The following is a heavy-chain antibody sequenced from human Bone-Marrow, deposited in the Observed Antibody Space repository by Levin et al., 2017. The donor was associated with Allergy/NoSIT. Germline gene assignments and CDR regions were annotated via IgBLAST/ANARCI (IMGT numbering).Heavy chain of an antibody. Sequence: SLLLSFSSSFFPLLPSFLHWVRQAPGKGLEWVAVISYGGTNKFYGDSVKGRFTISRDSSKNTMYLQMNSLRADDTAVYYCARRPEGNGFDIWGQGTTVTVSS. V-gene: IGHV3-30*03. J-gene: IGHJ3*02. CDR2: ISYGGTNK. CDR3: ARRPEGNGFDI. CDR1: FFPLLPSF. D-gene: IGHD1-14*01.